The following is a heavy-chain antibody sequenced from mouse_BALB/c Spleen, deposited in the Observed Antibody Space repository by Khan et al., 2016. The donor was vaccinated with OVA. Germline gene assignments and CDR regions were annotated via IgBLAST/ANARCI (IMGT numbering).Heavy chain of an antibody. CDR3: ARGGAGYDSNGGGAMDS. CDR2: INTHSGVP. J-gene: IGHJ4*01. CDR1: GYTFTTAG. V-gene: IGHV9-4*02. D-gene: IGHD2-5*01. Sequence: QIQLVQSGPELKKPGETVRISCKASGYTFTTAGMQWVQQMPGKGLKWIGWINTHSGVPKYAEDFKGRFVFSLETSASTAYLQITNLKYEDTASYVCARGGAGYDSNGGGAMDSWGQGTSVTVSS.